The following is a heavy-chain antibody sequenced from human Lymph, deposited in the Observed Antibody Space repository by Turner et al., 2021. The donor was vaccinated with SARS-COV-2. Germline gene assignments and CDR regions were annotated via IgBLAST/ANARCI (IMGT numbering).Heavy chain of an antibody. CDR1: GYTFTSYD. CDR3: ARGAQLTVWFDP. D-gene: IGHD3-9*01. CDR2: MNPNSGNT. Sequence: QGQLVHSGAEVNKPGASVKVSCKASGYTFTSYDLNWVRQAPGQGREWMGWMNPNSGNTGYAQKFQCRVTMTRNTSISPAYMELSSLRSEDTAVYYCARGAQLTVWFDPWGQGTLVTVSS. V-gene: IGHV1-8*01. J-gene: IGHJ5*02.